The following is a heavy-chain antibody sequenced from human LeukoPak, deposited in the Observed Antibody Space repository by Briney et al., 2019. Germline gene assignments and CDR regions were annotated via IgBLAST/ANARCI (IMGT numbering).Heavy chain of an antibody. V-gene: IGHV3-23*01. J-gene: IGHJ4*02. Sequence: PGGSLRLSCAASGFTLSSYAMSWVRQGPGKGLEWVSAISVSGNTYHADSVKGRFTISRDSSKNTLYLQMNSLRAGDAAVYYSAKAPVTTCSGAYCYPFDYWSQGTLVTVSS. CDR2: ISVSGNT. D-gene: IGHD2-15*01. CDR1: GFTLSSYA. CDR3: AKAPVTTCSGAYCYPFDY.